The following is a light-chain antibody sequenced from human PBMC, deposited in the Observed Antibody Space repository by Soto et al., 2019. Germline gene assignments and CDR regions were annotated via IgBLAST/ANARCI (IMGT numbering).Light chain of an antibody. CDR3: HQYNNWPPWT. CDR1: QSVSSN. J-gene: IGKJ1*01. CDR2: GAS. V-gene: IGKV3-15*01. Sequence: EIAMTQAPATLSVSPGERATLSCRASQSVSSNLAWYQQKPGQAPRLLIYGASTRATGVPARFSGSGSGTEFTLTISSLQTEDFAVYYCHQYNNWPPWTFGQGTKVDI.